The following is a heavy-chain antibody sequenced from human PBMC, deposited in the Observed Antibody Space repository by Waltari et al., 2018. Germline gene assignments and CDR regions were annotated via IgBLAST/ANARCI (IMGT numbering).Heavy chain of an antibody. CDR1: GFTFDAYA. V-gene: IGHV3-43D*03. D-gene: IGHD5-12*01. J-gene: IGHJ4*02. CDR2: ISWDGGST. Sequence: EVQLVESGGVVVQPGGSLRLSCAASGFTFDAYAMHWVRQAPGKGLEWVSLISWDGGSTYYADSVKGRFTISRDNSKNSLYLQMNSLRAEDTALYYCAKDIGHIVATGVGYWGQGTLVTVSS. CDR3: AKDIGHIVATGVGY.